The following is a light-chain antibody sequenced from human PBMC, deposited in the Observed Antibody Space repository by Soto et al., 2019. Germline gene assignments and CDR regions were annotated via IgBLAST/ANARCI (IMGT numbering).Light chain of an antibody. CDR2: HVS. CDR1: SSDIGAYNY. V-gene: IGLV2-11*01. Sequence: ALTQPRSVSGSPGQSVTISCTGTSSDIGAYNYVSWYQQHPGKAPKLMIYHVSKRPSGVPDRFSGSKSGNAASLTISGLQAEDEADYYCCTDAGTYKVFGTGTKVTVL. CDR3: CTDAGTYKV. J-gene: IGLJ1*01.